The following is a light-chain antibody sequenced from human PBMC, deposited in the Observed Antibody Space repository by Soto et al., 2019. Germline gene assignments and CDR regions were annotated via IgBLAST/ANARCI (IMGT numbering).Light chain of an antibody. CDR2: AAS. J-gene: IGKJ4*01. CDR3: QQSYSTPLT. CDR1: RDIGTW. V-gene: IGKV1-39*01. Sequence: TQMTQSPSTLSASVGDSVSITCRASRDIGTWLAWFQQKPGRAPNLLIYAASSLQSGVPSRFSGSGSGTDFTLTISSLQPEDFATYYCQQSYSTPLTFGGGTKVDIK.